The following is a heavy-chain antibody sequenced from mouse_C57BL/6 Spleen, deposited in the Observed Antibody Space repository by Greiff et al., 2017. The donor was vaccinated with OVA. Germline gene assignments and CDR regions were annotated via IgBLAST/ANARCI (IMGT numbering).Heavy chain of an antibody. D-gene: IGHD1-1*01. CDR1: GYTFTSYW. J-gene: IGHJ2*01. CDR2: IKPSNGGT. V-gene: IGHV1-53*01. CDR3: ARRGTVVALDG. Sequence: QVQLQQPGTELVKPGASVKLSCKASGYTFTSYWMHWVKQRPGQGLEWIGNIKPSNGGTNYNEKFKSKATLTVDKSSSTAYLQLRSLTSEDCAVYYGARRGTVVALDGWGKGTTLTVSS.